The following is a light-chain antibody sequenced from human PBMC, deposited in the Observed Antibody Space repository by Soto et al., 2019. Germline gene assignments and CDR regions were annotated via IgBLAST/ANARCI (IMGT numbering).Light chain of an antibody. Sequence: QSVLTQPASVSGSPGQSITIPCTGTSSDVGNYDLVPWYQRHPGKAPKVMIHEVNKRPSGVSIRFSGSKSGSTASLTISGLQAEDEAEYYCCSYAGSSTFVFGTGTKVTVL. V-gene: IGLV2-23*02. CDR1: SSDVGNYDL. CDR3: CSYAGSSTFV. CDR2: EVN. J-gene: IGLJ1*01.